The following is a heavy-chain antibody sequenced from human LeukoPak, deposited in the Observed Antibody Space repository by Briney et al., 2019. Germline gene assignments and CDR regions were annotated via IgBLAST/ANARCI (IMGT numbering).Heavy chain of an antibody. J-gene: IGHJ4*02. V-gene: IGHV1-18*01. D-gene: IGHD3-3*01. CDR2: ISAYNGNT. CDR3: ARDGTIFGVVIPRLAY. Sequence: GASVKVSCKASGYTFTSYGISWVRQAPGQGLEWMGWISAYNGNTNYAQKLQGRVTMTTDTSTSTAYMELRSLRSDDTAVYYCARDGTIFGVVIPRLAYWGQGTLVTVSS. CDR1: GYTFTSYG.